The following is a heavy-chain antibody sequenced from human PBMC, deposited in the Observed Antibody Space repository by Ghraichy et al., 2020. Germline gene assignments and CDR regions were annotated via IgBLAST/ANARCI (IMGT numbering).Heavy chain of an antibody. Sequence: LSLTCAASGITFSGYWMNWVRQAPGKGLEWVANINQDGSETFFVDSVKGRFSISRDNAKNSLYLHMNNLSADDTAVYFCATAFLPHFVHWGQGTLVTVSS. D-gene: IGHD3-3*02. CDR3: ATAFLPHFVH. J-gene: IGHJ5*02. V-gene: IGHV3-7*03. CDR1: GITFSGYW. CDR2: INQDGSET.